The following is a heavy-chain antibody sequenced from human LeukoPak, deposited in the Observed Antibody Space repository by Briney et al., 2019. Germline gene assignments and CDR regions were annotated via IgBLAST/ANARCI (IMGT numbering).Heavy chain of an antibody. V-gene: IGHV1-46*01. Sequence: GASVKVSCKASGYTFTSYYMHWVRQAPGQGLEWMGIINPSGGSTSYAQKFQGRVTMTRDTSTSTVYTELSSLRSEDTAVYYCARAFGNYGSGSYVDYWGQGTLVTVSS. D-gene: IGHD3-10*01. CDR3: ARAFGNYGSGSYVDY. CDR1: GYTFTSYY. CDR2: INPSGGST. J-gene: IGHJ4*02.